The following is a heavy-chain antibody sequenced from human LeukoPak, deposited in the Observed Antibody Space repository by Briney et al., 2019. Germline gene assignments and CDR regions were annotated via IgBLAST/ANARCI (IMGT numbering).Heavy chain of an antibody. D-gene: IGHD5-12*01. Sequence: GGSLRLSCTASGFTFGDYAMSWFRQAPGKGLEWVAYFGSTGTIHYADSMRGRFTISRDNAEMSLFLHMNSLRVDDTAVYYCARGGGYDYEEYYFDYWGQGTLVTVSS. J-gene: IGHJ4*02. CDR2: FGSTGTI. CDR3: ARGGGYDYEEYYFDY. V-gene: IGHV3-69-1*01. CDR1: GFTFGDYA.